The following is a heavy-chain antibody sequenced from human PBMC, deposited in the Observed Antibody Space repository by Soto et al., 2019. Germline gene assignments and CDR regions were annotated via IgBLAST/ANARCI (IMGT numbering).Heavy chain of an antibody. J-gene: IGHJ4*02. D-gene: IGHD4-17*01. CDR1: RFSFNTFA. CDR2: IDSGSHYR. V-gene: IGHV3-48*04. CDR3: ARGLIYGGDPPPSDY. Sequence: EVQLLESGGGLVQPGGSLRLSCVTSRFSFNTFAMSWFRQAPGKGLEWLSYIDSGSHYRSYAESVKGRSTISRDNAQNALYLQLNSLKVEDTAIYYCARGLIYGGDPPPSDYWGQGTGVTVSS.